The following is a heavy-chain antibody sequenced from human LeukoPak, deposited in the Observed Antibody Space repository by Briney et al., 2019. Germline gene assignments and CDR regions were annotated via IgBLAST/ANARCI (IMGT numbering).Heavy chain of an antibody. D-gene: IGHD3-10*01. CDR3: ARGRGTGSPIGPRYFDL. Sequence: GESLKISCKGSGYLFTSYWIAWVRQMPGKGLEWMGIIYPADSDTRYSPSFQGQVTISADKSISTASLRWTSLKASDTAIYYCARGRGTGSPIGPRYFDLWGRGTLVTVSS. CDR1: GYLFTSYW. J-gene: IGHJ2*01. CDR2: IYPADSDT. V-gene: IGHV5-51*01.